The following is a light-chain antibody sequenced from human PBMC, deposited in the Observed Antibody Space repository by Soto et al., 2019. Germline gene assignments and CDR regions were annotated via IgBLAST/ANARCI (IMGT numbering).Light chain of an antibody. Sequence: DIHMNQSTSSVPASGGNRITITCRASQDIGGRLAWFQHKPGQAPQYLIQAASILQSGVPSRFSGSGSGTEFILTINNLQREDLESYCCLQVYSFPRTFGLGAKVEI. CDR2: AAS. CDR3: LQVYSFPRT. CDR1: QDIGGR. J-gene: IGKJ1*01. V-gene: IGKV1-12*01.